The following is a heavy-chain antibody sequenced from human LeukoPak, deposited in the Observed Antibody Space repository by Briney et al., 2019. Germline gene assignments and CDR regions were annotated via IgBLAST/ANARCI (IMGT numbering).Heavy chain of an antibody. V-gene: IGHV3-30-3*01. CDR2: ISYDGSNK. CDR3: ARSVVTQAVWLDY. D-gene: IGHD3-22*01. Sequence: PGGSLRLSCAASGFTFSSYDMHWVRQAPGKGLEWVAVISYDGSNKYYAESVKGRFTISRDNSKNTLYLQINSLRAEDTAAYYCARSVVTQAVWLDYWGQGTLVTVSS. CDR1: GFTFSSYD. J-gene: IGHJ4*02.